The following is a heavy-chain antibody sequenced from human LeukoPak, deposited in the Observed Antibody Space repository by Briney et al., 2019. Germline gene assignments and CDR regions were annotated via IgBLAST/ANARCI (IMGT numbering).Heavy chain of an antibody. CDR3: AREMGGWANYLDY. Sequence: GGSLRLSCVGSGFSIRDSGMSWVRQAPGKGLEWVSSISGSRSGSGTNTAGSVKGRFTISRDSSKDTLYLQMKNLRAEDTAVYYCAREMGGWANYLDYWGQGALVIVSS. CDR2: ISGSRSGSGT. J-gene: IGHJ4*02. V-gene: IGHV3-23*01. D-gene: IGHD3-16*01. CDR1: GFSIRDSG.